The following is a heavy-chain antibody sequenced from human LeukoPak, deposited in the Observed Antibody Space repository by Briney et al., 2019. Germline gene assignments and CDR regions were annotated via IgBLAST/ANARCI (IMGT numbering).Heavy chain of an antibody. V-gene: IGHV4-4*02. CDR3: ARDYGDYVFDY. CDR1: GDSISSSNW. D-gene: IGHD4-17*01. CDR2: IYHSGST. J-gene: IGHJ4*02. Sequence: SETLSLTCAVSGDSISSSNWWSWVRQPPEKGLEWIGEIYHSGSTNYNPSLKSRVTISVDKSKNQVSLKLSSVTAADTAVYYCARDYGDYVFDYWGQGTLVTVSS.